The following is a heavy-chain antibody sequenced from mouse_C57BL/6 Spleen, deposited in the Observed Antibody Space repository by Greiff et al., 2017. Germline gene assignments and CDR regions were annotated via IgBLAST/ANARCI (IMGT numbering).Heavy chain of an antibody. CDR1: GFTFSSYA. J-gene: IGHJ3*01. CDR2: ISDGGSYT. CDR3: AREGETAQATWAY. Sequence: EVQLVESGGGLVKPGGSLKLSCAASGFTFSSYAMSWVRQTPEKRLEWVATISDGGSYTYYPDNVKGRFTISRDNAKNNLYLQMSHLKSEDTAMYYCAREGETAQATWAYWGQGTLVTVSA. D-gene: IGHD3-2*02. V-gene: IGHV5-4*01.